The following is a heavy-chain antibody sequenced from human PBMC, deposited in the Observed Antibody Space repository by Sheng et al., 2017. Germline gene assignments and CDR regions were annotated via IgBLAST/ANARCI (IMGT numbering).Heavy chain of an antibody. CDR2: MNPNSGNT. CDR1: GYTFTSYD. V-gene: IGHV1-8*03. CDR3: ARNAFWSGYYHDAFDI. Sequence: QVQLVQSGAEVKKPGASVKVSCKASGYTFTSYDINWVRQATGQGLEWMGWMNPNSGNTGYAQKFQGRVTITRNTSISTAYMELSSLRSEDTAVYYCARNAFWSGYYHDAFDIWGQGTMVTVSS. D-gene: IGHD3-3*01. J-gene: IGHJ3*02.